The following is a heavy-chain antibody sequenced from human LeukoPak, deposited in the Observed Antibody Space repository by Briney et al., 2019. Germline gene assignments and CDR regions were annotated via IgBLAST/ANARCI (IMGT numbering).Heavy chain of an antibody. J-gene: IGHJ5*02. Sequence: SETLSLTCAVYGGSFSDYYWSWIRQPPGKGLEWIGEINHSGSTNYNPSLKSRVTISVDTSKNQFSLNLSSVTAADTAVYYCARGPPIIAVAGTHNWFDPWGQGTLVTVSS. CDR3: ARGPPIIAVAGTHNWFDP. CDR1: GGSFSDYY. V-gene: IGHV4-34*01. CDR2: INHSGST. D-gene: IGHD6-19*01.